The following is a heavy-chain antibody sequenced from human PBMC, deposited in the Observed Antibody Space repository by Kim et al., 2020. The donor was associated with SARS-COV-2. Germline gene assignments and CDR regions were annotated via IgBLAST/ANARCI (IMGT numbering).Heavy chain of an antibody. CDR2: IYPGDSDT. J-gene: IGHJ4*02. Sequence: GESLKISCKGSGYSFTSYWIGWVRQMPGKGLEWRGIIYPGDSDTRYSPSFQGQVTITADKYISTAFLQWSSLKASDTAMYYCARLLLGYCSSTSCYGGGCDYWRQGTLVPVSS. CDR3: ARLLLGYCSSTSCYGGGCDY. CDR1: GYSFTSYW. D-gene: IGHD2-2*01. V-gene: IGHV5-51*01.